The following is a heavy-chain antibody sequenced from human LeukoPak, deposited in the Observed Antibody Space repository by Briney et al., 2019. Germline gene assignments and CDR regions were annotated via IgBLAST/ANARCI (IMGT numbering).Heavy chain of an antibody. Sequence: PSETLSLTCTVSGGSLSSYYWSWIRQPPGKGLEWIGYIYYSGSTNYNPSLKSRVTISVDTSKNQFSLKLSSVTAADTAVYYCAREAAYDSSGYFCDYWGQGTLVTVSS. CDR2: IYYSGST. V-gene: IGHV4-59*01. J-gene: IGHJ4*02. CDR1: GGSLSSYY. D-gene: IGHD3-22*01. CDR3: AREAAYDSSGYFCDY.